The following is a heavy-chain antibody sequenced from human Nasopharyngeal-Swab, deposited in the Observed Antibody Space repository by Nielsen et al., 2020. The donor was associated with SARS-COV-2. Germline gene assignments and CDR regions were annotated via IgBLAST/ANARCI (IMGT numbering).Heavy chain of an antibody. CDR3: ARSLQYYYYMDV. CDR1: AYTFTSYA. J-gene: IGHJ6*03. V-gene: IGHV1-3*01. Sequence: ASVKVSCKASAYTFTSYAMHWVRQAPGQRLEWMGWINAGNGNTKYSQKFQGRVTITRDTSASTAYMELSSLRSEDTAVYYCARSLQYYYYMDVWGKGTTVTVSS. CDR2: INAGNGNT.